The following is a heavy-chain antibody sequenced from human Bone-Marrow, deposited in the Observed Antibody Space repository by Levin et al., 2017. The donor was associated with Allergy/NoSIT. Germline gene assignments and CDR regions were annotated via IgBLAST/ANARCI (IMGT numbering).Heavy chain of an antibody. CDR1: GFTFSSYG. Sequence: GESLKISCAASGFTFSSYGMHWVRQAPGKGLEWVAVIWYDGSNKYYADSVKGRYTISRDNSKNTLYLQMNSLRAEDTAVYYCARVNYYDSSDDFDYWGQGTLVTVSS. J-gene: IGHJ4*02. CDR3: ARVNYYDSSDDFDY. CDR2: IWYDGSNK. V-gene: IGHV3-33*01. D-gene: IGHD3-22*01.